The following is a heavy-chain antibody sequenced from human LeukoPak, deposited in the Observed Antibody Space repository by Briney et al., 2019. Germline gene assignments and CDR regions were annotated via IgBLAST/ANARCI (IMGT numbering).Heavy chain of an antibody. J-gene: IGHJ2*01. CDR1: GFTFSSYG. Sequence: GGSLRLSCAASGFTFSSYGMHWVRQAPGKGLEWVAVIWYDGSNKYYADSVKGRFTISRDNSKNTLYLQMNSLRAEDTAVYYCAREPPRDDYGDSRSFDLWGRGTLVTVSS. V-gene: IGHV3-33*08. CDR3: AREPPRDDYGDSRSFDL. D-gene: IGHD4-17*01. CDR2: IWYDGSNK.